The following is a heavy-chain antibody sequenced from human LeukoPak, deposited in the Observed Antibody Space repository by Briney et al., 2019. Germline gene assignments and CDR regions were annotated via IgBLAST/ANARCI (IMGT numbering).Heavy chain of an antibody. Sequence: ASVKVSCKASGYTFTSYYTHWVRQAPGQGREGMGIINPSVGSTSYVQKFQGRVTMTRDTSTSTVYMELTSMRSEDTAVYYCARVGHDSGSPDGAFDIWGQGTMVTVSS. J-gene: IGHJ3*02. V-gene: IGHV1-46*01. D-gene: IGHD4-17*01. CDR2: INPSVGST. CDR1: GYTFTSYY. CDR3: ARVGHDSGSPDGAFDI.